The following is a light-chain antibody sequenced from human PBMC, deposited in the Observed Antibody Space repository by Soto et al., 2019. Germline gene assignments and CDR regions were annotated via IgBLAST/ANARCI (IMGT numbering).Light chain of an antibody. CDR1: QSIRSW. CDR2: SAS. V-gene: IGKV1-5*01. CDR3: LQHNSYTWT. J-gene: IGKJ1*01. Sequence: DIQMTQSPSSLSASVGDRVTITYRDSQSIRSWLEWYQQKXGKAPDXXIYSASALQSGVPSQFSGSGSETEFSLTIRALQHEDVATALCLQHNSYTWTFGQGTKVDIK.